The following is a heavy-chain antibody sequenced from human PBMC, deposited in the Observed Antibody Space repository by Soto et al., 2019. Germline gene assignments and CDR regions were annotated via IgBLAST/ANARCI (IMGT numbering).Heavy chain of an antibody. V-gene: IGHV3-30*18. CDR3: AKDPYYYDSSGYWPIYYFDY. D-gene: IGHD3-22*01. CDR1: GFTFSSYG. CDR2: ISYDGSNK. Sequence: PGGSLRLSCAASGFTFSSYGMHWVRQAPGKGLEWVAVISYDGSNKYYADSVKGRFTISRDNSKNTLYLQMNSLRAEDTAVYYCAKDPYYYDSSGYWPIYYFDYWGQGTLVTVSS. J-gene: IGHJ4*02.